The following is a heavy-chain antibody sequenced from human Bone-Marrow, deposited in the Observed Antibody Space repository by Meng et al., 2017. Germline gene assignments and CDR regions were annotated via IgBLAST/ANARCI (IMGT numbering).Heavy chain of an antibody. J-gene: IGHJ4*02. CDR3: ARGARVAGTDY. CDR1: GCAFMCSA. Sequence: AGGLFHPTSHLSPLRTFYGCAFMCSAWSWIRQPPGKGLAWIGDINHSRSTNYTPSLKSRDTISVDTSKNQFSLKLSSVTAADTAVYYCARGARVAGTDYWGQGTLVTVSS. V-gene: IGHV4-34*01. CDR2: INHSRST. D-gene: IGHD6-19*01.